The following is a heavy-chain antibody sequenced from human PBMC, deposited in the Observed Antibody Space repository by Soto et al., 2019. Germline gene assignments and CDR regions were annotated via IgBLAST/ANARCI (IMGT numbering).Heavy chain of an antibody. D-gene: IGHD2-15*01. Sequence: PGGCLRLSCAASGFTFSIYGMHWVRQAPGKGLEWVAVIWYDGSNKYYADSVKGRFTISRDNSKNTLYLQMNSLRAEDTAVYYCAINPTKYCSSGSCYYYYYTDVWGKGTTVTVSS. CDR2: IWYDGSNK. V-gene: IGHV3-33*01. CDR1: GFTFSIYG. J-gene: IGHJ6*03. CDR3: AINPTKYCSSGSCYYYYYTDV.